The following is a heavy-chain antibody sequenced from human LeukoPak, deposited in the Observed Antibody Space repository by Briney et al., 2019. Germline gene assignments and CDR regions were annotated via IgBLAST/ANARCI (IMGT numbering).Heavy chain of an antibody. V-gene: IGHV4-59*08. CDR2: FALSGAT. CDR1: GAYVTTYS. CDR3: ARWGESEWAFAS. D-gene: IGHD2-21*01. J-gene: IGHJ4*02. Sequence: SETLSLTCIVSGAYVTTYSWNWIRQSPGKGLEWIGYFALSGATSYSSSLKSRVTISRDTSKNQLSLKLTSVTAADTAVYYCARWGESEWAFASWGPGTLVTVSS.